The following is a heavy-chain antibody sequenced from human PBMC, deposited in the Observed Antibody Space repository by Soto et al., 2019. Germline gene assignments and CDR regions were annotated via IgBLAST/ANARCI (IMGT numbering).Heavy chain of an antibody. V-gene: IGHV3-49*04. CDR1: GLTFGDHA. CDR3: TRDYYDTRGYYTMDV. J-gene: IGHJ6*02. D-gene: IGHD3-22*01. CDR2: IRSKAYGGAT. Sequence: PGGSLRLSCTASGLTFGDHAMSWVRQAPGKGPEWVGFIRSKAYGGATEYAASVKGRFTFSRDDSKSIAYLQMNSLKTEDTAVYYCTRDYYDTRGYYTMDVWGQGTAVTVSS.